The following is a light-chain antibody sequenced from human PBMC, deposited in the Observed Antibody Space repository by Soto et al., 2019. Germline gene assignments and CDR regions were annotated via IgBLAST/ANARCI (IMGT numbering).Light chain of an antibody. CDR3: GTGDSSLSADV. J-gene: IGLJ1*01. CDR1: SSDIGSNY. CDR2: ETD. Sequence: QSVLTQPPSVSAAPGQKVTVSCSGSSSDIGSNYVCWYQQLSGTAPKLLIYETDRRLSGIPDRFSGSKSGTSATLDITGLQTGDEGIYYCGTGDSSLSADVFGTGTKLTVL. V-gene: IGLV1-51*02.